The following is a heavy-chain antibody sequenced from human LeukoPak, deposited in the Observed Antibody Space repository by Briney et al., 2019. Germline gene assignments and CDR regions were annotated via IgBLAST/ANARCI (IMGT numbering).Heavy chain of an antibody. V-gene: IGHV4-59*08. CDR2: ISYSGST. CDR3: ARHSIGKGPTFDY. J-gene: IGHJ4*02. CDR1: GGSMSSYY. Sequence: SETLSLTCTVSGGSMSSYYWSWIRQPPGKGLEWIGYISYSGSTNYNSSLKSRVTISEDTSKNQFSLKLSSVTAADTAVYYRARHSIGKGPTFDYWGQGTLVTVSS. D-gene: IGHD4-23*01.